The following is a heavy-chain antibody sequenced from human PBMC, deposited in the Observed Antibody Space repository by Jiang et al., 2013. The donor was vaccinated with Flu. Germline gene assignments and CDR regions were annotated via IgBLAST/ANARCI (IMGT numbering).Heavy chain of an antibody. CDR2: IKQDGSEK. D-gene: IGHD3-16*01. CDR1: GFTFSSYW. J-gene: IGHJ4*02. V-gene: IGHV3-7*03. Sequence: VQLLESGGGLVQTGGSLRLSCTASGFTFSSYWMSWVRQAPGKGLEWVANIKQDGSEKSYVDSVKGRFTISRDNAKSSQYLQMNSLRAEDTAVYYCAREGAGGFDYWGQGTLVTVSS. CDR3: AREGAGGFDY.